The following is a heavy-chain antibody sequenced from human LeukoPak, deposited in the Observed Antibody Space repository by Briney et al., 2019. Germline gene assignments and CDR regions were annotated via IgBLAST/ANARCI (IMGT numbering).Heavy chain of an antibody. CDR1: GGSISSYY. V-gene: IGHV4-59*01. CDR3: ARIVEMATPTD. Sequence: SSETLSLTCTVSGGSISSYYWSWIRQPPGKGLEWIGYIYYSGSTNYNPSLKSRVTISVDTSKNQFSLKLSSVTAADTAVYYCARIVEMATPTDWGQGTLVTVSS. D-gene: IGHD5-24*01. CDR2: IYYSGST. J-gene: IGHJ4*02.